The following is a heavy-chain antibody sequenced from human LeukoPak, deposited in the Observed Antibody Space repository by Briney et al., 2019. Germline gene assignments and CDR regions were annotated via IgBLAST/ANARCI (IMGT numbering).Heavy chain of an antibody. CDR3: ARDLPGGSPRYLRYYGMDV. CDR2: IIPIFGTA. CDR1: GGTFSSYA. V-gene: IGHV1-69*01. J-gene: IGHJ6*02. Sequence: SVKVSCKASGGTFSSYAISWVRQAPGQGLEWMGGIIPIFGTANYAQKFQGRVTITADESTSTAYMELSSLRSEDTAVYYCARDLPGGSPRYLRYYGMDVWGQGTTVTVSS. D-gene: IGHD3-9*01.